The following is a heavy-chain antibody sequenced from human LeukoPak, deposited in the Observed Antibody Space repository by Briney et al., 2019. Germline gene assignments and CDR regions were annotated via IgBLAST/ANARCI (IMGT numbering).Heavy chain of an antibody. J-gene: IGHJ4*02. Sequence: PSETLSLTCAVYGGSFSGYYWSWIRQPPGKGLEWIGEINHSGSTNYNPSLKSRVTISVDTSKNQFSLKLSSVTAADTAVYYCAKGGYGSFFDYWGQGTLVTVSS. CDR2: INHSGST. V-gene: IGHV4-34*01. CDR1: GGSFSGYY. CDR3: AKGGYGSFFDY. D-gene: IGHD3-10*01.